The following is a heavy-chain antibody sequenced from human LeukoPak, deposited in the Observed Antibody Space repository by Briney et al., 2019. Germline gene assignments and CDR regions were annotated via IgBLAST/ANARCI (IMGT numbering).Heavy chain of an antibody. CDR3: ARGGPNAFDY. Sequence: PGGSLRLSCAASGFTFSSCSMNWVRQAPGKGLEWVSYISSGSSSIYYADSVKGRFTISRDNAENSLYLQMNSLRAEDTAVYYCARGGPNAFDYWGQGTLVTVSS. V-gene: IGHV3-48*01. CDR2: ISSGSSSI. CDR1: GFTFSSCS. J-gene: IGHJ4*02.